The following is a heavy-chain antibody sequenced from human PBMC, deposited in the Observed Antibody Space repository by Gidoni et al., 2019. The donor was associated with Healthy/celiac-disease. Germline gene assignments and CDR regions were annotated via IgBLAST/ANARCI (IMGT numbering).Heavy chain of an antibody. Sequence: QVQLVESGGGVVQPGRSLRLSCAASGFTFSSYAMHWVRQAPGKGLEWVAVISYDGSNKYYADSVKGRFTISRDNSKNTLYLQMNSLRAEDTAVYYCARAALRFLEWLLSHWGQGTLVTVSS. D-gene: IGHD3-3*01. CDR2: ISYDGSNK. J-gene: IGHJ4*02. CDR1: GFTFSSYA. CDR3: ARAALRFLEWLLSH. V-gene: IGHV3-30-3*01.